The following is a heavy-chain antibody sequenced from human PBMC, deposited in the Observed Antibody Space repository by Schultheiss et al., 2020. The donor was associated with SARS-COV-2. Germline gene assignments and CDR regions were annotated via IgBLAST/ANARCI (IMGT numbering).Heavy chain of an antibody. J-gene: IGHJ4*02. CDR2: IHYDGST. CDR3: ARGNDFVYFFDS. V-gene: IGHV4-34*01. CDR1: GGSFSGYY. Sequence: LETLSLTCAVYGGSFSGYYWSWFRQHPGKGLEWIGYIHYDGSTDYNPSLKSRLTISVDTSKNQFSLKLTSLTAADTAIYYCARGNDFVYFFDSWGQGTLVTVSS. D-gene: IGHD3-3*01.